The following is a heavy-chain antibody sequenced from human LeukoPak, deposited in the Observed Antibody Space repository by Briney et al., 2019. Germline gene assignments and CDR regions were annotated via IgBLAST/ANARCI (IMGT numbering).Heavy chain of an antibody. CDR2: ISSSGSTI. CDR3: ARDPYYDILTGLPPYYYYGMDV. Sequence: GGSLRLSCAASGFTFSSYEMNWVRQAPGKGLEWVSYISSSGSTIYYADSVKGRFTISRENAKNSLYMQMNSLRAEDTAVYYCARDPYYDILTGLPPYYYYGMDVWGKGTTVTVSS. J-gene: IGHJ6*04. CDR1: GFTFSSYE. V-gene: IGHV3-48*03. D-gene: IGHD3-9*01.